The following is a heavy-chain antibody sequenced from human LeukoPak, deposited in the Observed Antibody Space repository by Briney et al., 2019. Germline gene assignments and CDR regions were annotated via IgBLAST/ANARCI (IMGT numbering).Heavy chain of an antibody. J-gene: IGHJ3*02. CDR3: AKDRSYYYDSSGYYYSAFDI. D-gene: IGHD3-22*01. Sequence: PGGALRLSCAASGFPFRSYGMDWGRPAPGKGVGGVSAFGGRGGRIYYADSVKGRFTISRDNSKNTLYLQVNSLRAEDTAVYYCAKDRSYYYDSSGYYYSAFDIWGQGTMVTVSS. V-gene: IGHV3-23*01. CDR2: FGGRGGRI. CDR1: GFPFRSYG.